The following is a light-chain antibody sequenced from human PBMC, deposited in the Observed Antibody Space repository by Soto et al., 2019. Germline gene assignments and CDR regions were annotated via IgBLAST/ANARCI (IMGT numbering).Light chain of an antibody. V-gene: IGKV1-5*03. CDR1: QSISSW. CDR2: MAS. Sequence: DIQVTQSPSTLSASVGDRVTITCRASQSISSWLAWYQQKPGKAPNLLIYMASTLESGVASRFSGSGSGTEFTLTITSLQPDDVATYHFQQHSVYSPTFGQGTKVEI. J-gene: IGKJ1*01. CDR3: QQHSVYSPT.